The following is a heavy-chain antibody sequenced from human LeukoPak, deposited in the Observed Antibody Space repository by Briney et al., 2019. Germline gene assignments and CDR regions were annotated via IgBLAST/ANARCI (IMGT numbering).Heavy chain of an antibody. Sequence: GGSLRLSCAASGFTFRNYGMHWVRQTPGKGLEWVAFIRYGGSNKYYAESVKGRFTISRDNSKNSLYLQMNSLRAEDTALYYCAKDTTERGYCSGGSCYSGIPDYWGQGTLVTVSS. CDR1: GFTFRNYG. J-gene: IGHJ4*02. CDR3: AKDTTERGYCSGGSCYSGIPDY. CDR2: IRYGGSNK. V-gene: IGHV3-30*02. D-gene: IGHD2-15*01.